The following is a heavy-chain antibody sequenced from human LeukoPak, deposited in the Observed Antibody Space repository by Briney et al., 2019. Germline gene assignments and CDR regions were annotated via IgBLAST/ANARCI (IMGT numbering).Heavy chain of an antibody. D-gene: IGHD1-14*01. J-gene: IGHJ3*02. CDR1: GFTFSSYW. CDR3: STGPGHVFDI. V-gene: IGHV3-74*01. Sequence: GGSLRLSCAASGFTFSSYWMHWVRQVPGKGLVWVSRINSDGSSTSYADSVKGRFTISRDNAKDTLYVQMNSLRAEDTAVYYCSTGPGHVFDIWGRGTMVTVSS. CDR2: INSDGSST.